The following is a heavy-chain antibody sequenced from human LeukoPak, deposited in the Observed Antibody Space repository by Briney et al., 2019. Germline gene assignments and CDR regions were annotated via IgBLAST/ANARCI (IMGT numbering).Heavy chain of an antibody. CDR2: IKQDGSEK. J-gene: IGHJ5*02. CDR3: ARDMIILQS. Sequence: GGSLRLSCSASGFIFSNYWMTWVRQAPGKGLEWVANIKQDGSEKYYVDSVRGRFTISRDNAKKSLYLQMNSLRAEDTAVYFCARDMIILQSWGQGTLVTVSS. V-gene: IGHV3-7*04. CDR1: GFIFSNYW. D-gene: IGHD3-16*01.